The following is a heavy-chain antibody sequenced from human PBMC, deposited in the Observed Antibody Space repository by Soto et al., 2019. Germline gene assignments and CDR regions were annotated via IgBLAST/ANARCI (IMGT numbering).Heavy chain of an antibody. J-gene: IGHJ4*02. Sequence: SETLSLTCTVSGGSISGYYWSWIRQPPGKGLEWIGYIYYSTNYNPSLKSRVTISVDTSKNQLSLKLTSVTAADTAVYYCARTSPVAGGFDYWGQGTLVTVSS. D-gene: IGHD6-19*01. CDR3: ARTSPVAGGFDY. V-gene: IGHV4-59*01. CDR1: GGSISGYY. CDR2: IYYST.